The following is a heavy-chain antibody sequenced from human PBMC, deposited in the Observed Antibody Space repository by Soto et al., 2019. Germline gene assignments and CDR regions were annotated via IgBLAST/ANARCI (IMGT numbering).Heavy chain of an antibody. CDR1: GFTLSNTG. D-gene: IGHD6-19*01. V-gene: IGHV3-30*18. CDR3: AKDWGSSGWYNWFDY. J-gene: IGHJ5*01. Sequence: QVQLVESGGGVVQPGTSLRLSCVVSGFTLSNTGVHWVRQAPGKGLEWVAMISHDGFSQYYLDSVKGRFTISRDNSKNTVYLQMHRLRPEDTSVYYCAKDWGSSGWYNWFDYWGQGTLVTVSS. CDR2: ISHDGFSQ.